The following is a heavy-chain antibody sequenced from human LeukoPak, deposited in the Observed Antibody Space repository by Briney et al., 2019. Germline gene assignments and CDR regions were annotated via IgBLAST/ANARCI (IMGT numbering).Heavy chain of an antibody. CDR2: IFYSGST. J-gene: IGHJ4*02. CDR1: GGSISSSSYY. Sequence: SETLSLTCTVSGGSISSSSYYWGWIRQPPGKGLEWIGSIFYSGSTYYNPSLKSRVTISVDTSKNQFSLKLSSVTAADTAVYYCATSVWFGELGYFDYWGQGTLVTVSS. D-gene: IGHD3-10*01. V-gene: IGHV4-39*07. CDR3: ATSVWFGELGYFDY.